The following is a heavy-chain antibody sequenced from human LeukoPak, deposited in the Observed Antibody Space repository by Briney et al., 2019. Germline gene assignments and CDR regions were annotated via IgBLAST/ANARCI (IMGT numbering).Heavy chain of an antibody. Sequence: SQTLSLTCAISGDSFSSNSVRTGSGSPHREALSGWAGHNDYAVSMRGRITVNPDTSKNQFSLHLNSVTPEDTAVYYCARRLTQYDCFDPWGQGILVTVSS. V-gene: IGHV6-1*01. D-gene: IGHD2-2*01. CDR2: HN. J-gene: IGHJ5*02. CDR3: ARRLTQYDCFDP. CDR1: GDSFSSNSV.